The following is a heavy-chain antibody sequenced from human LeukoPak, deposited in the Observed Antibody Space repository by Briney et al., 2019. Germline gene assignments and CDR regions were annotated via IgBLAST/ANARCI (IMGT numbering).Heavy chain of an antibody. V-gene: IGHV3-66*02. CDR1: GFTVSSNY. D-gene: IGHD3-10*01. CDR3: ATSFSDYYGST. J-gene: IGHJ5*02. CDR2: IYSGGST. Sequence: GGSLRLSCAASGFTVSSNYMSWVRQAPGKGLEWVSVIYSGGSTYYADSVKGRFTISRDNSKNTLYLQMNSLRAGDTAICYCATSFSDYYGSTWGQGTLVTVSS.